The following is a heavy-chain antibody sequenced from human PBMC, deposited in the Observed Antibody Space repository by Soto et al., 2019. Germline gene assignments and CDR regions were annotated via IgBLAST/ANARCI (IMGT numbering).Heavy chain of an antibody. CDR2: ISGSGGST. J-gene: IGHJ6*02. D-gene: IGHD1-26*01. V-gene: IGHV3-23*01. CDR1: GFTFSSYA. Sequence: EVQLLESGGGLVQPGGSLRLSCAASGFTFSSYAMSWVRQAPGKGLEWVSAISGSGGSTYDADSVKGRFTISRDHSKNTLYLQMTSLRAEDTAVYYCAKGATGYYYYGMDVWGQGTTVTVSS. CDR3: AKGATGYYYYGMDV.